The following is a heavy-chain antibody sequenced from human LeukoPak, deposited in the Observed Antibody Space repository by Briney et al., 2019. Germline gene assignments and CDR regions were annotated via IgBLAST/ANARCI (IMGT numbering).Heavy chain of an antibody. CDR2: IIPIFGTA. CDR1: DYTFTRYG. Sequence: SVKVSCKASDYTFTRYGMSWVRQAPGQGLEWMGGIIPIFGTANYAQKFQGRVTITADESTSTAYMELSSLRAEDTAVYYCAKDFIVGAPRSDYWGQGTLVTVSS. CDR3: AKDFIVGAPRSDY. J-gene: IGHJ4*02. D-gene: IGHD1-26*01. V-gene: IGHV1-69*13.